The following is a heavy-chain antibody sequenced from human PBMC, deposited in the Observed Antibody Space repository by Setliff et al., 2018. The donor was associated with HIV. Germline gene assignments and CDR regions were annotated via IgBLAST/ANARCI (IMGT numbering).Heavy chain of an antibody. J-gene: IGHJ4*02. CDR3: ARARDGFNFGLKY. V-gene: IGHV1-2*02. Sequence: SVKVSCKASGFAFTNFHIHWVRQAPGQGLEWMGSIKPNRGVTKYAQTFQGRVTMTRDTSISTAYMELSRLRSDDTAVYFCARARDGFNFGLKYWGEGTLVTVSS. CDR1: GFAFTNFH. D-gene: IGHD3-10*01. CDR2: IKPNRGVT.